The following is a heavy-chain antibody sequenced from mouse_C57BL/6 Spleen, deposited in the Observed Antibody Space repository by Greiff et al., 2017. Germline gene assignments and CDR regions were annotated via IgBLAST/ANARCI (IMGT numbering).Heavy chain of an antibody. V-gene: IGHV2-6*01. CDR1: GFSLTSYG. CDR3: ARASYDDAMDY. Sequence: VQLQQSGPGLVAPSQSLSITCTVSGFSLTSYGVDWVRQSPGKGLEWLGVIWGVGSTNYNSALKSRLSISKDNSKSQVFLKMNSLQTDDTAMYYCARASYDDAMDYWGQGTSVTVSS. D-gene: IGHD2-12*01. CDR2: IWGVGST. J-gene: IGHJ4*01.